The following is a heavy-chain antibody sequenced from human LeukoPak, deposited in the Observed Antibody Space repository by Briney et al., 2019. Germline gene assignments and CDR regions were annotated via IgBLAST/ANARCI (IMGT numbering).Heavy chain of an antibody. CDR3: ARGIPPLIVVVVAAPRDYFDY. V-gene: IGHV4-59*12. Sequence: SETLSLTCTVSGGSISSYYWSWIRQPPGKGLEWIGYIYYSGSTNYNPSLKSRVTISVDTSKNQFSLKLSSVTAADTAVYYCARGIPPLIVVVVAAPRDYFDYWGQGTLVTVSS. D-gene: IGHD2-15*01. CDR1: GGSISSYY. J-gene: IGHJ4*02. CDR2: IYYSGST.